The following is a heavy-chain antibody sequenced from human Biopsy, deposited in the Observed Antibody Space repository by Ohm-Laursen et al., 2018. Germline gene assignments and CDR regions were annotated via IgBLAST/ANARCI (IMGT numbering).Heavy chain of an antibody. CDR3: ARDRPSVSTYGVD. CDR1: GYTFSMYA. Sequence: ASVKVSCKASGYTFSMYAIIWVRQAPGQGLEWMGWSSAYNGKTNYAQQFQGRLTMTTDTSTSTAYMELRSLRSDDTAVYYCARDRPSVSTYGVDWGQGTLVTVSS. V-gene: IGHV1-18*01. J-gene: IGHJ4*02. CDR2: SSAYNGKT. D-gene: IGHD3-3*01.